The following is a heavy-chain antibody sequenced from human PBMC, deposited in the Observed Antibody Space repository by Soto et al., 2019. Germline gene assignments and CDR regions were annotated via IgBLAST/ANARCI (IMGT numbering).Heavy chain of an antibody. CDR3: APALVFTGGDGFDI. D-gene: IGHD1-1*01. V-gene: IGHV4-31*02. CDR2: IYYSGNT. J-gene: IGHJ3*02. Sequence: QVRLQEWGPGLVKPSQTLSLKCSVSGGSITTGGLYWSWIRQLPGKGLEWIGDIYYSGNTYYNASLKSRVTISVEADKNQFSLKLSSVTAADTAVYYCAPALVFTGGDGFDIWGQGRLVTVSS. CDR1: GGSITTGGLY.